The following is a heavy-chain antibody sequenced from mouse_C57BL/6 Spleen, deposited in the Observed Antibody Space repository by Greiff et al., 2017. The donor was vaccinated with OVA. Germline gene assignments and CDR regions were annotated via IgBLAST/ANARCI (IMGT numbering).Heavy chain of an antibody. J-gene: IGHJ3*01. D-gene: IGHD4-1*01. CDR1: GYTFTSYW. CDR3: ARGANWDAWFAY. V-gene: IGHV1-53*01. CDR2: INPSNGGT. Sequence: QVQLQQPGTELVKPGASVKLSCKASGYTFTSYWMHWVKQRPGQGLEWIGNINPSNGGTNYNEKFKSKATPTVDKSSSTAYMQLSSLTSEDSAVYYCARGANWDAWFAYWGQGTLVTVSA.